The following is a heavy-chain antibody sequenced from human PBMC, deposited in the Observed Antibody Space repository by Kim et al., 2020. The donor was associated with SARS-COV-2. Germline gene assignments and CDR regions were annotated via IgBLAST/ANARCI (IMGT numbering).Heavy chain of an antibody. J-gene: IGHJ6*02. D-gene: IGHD5-12*01. CDR1: GFTFSSYA. V-gene: IGHV3-30-3*01. CDR3: ARDWGWLQSTTYYYYGMDV. Sequence: GGSLRLSCAASGFTFSSYAMHWVRQAPGKGLEWVAVISYDGSNKYYADSVKGRFTISRDNSKNTLYLQMNSLRAEDTAVYYCARDWGWLQSTTYYYYGMDVWGQGTTVTVSS. CDR2: ISYDGSNK.